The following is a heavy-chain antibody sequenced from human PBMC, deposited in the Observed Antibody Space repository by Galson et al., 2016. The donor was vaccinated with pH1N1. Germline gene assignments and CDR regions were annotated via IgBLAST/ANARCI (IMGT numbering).Heavy chain of an antibody. CDR1: GYSISSGYY. D-gene: IGHD1-1*01. CDR3: AKMARTSGPDSEYYFDF. Sequence: LSLTCAVSGYSISSGYYWGWVRQPPGKGLEWIASIYETGSTTYYKSSLKSRVAISVDTSKNQFSLRLSSMTAADTAVYYCAKMARTSGPDSEYYFDFWGQGMLVTVSS. CDR2: IYETGSTT. J-gene: IGHJ4*02. V-gene: IGHV4-38-2*01.